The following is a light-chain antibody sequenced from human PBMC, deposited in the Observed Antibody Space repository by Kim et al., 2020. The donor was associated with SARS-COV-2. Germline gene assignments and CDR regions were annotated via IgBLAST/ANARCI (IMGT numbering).Light chain of an antibody. CDR3: QQYKDWYT. CDR1: QSVSNN. Sequence: LSGSPGERATLSCRASQSVSNNLAWYQHKPGQGPRVLIYDISTRVTGIPARFSGSGSGTEFTLTISSLQSEDFAIYYCQQYKDWYTFGQGTKLEI. V-gene: IGKV3-15*01. CDR2: DIS. J-gene: IGKJ2*01.